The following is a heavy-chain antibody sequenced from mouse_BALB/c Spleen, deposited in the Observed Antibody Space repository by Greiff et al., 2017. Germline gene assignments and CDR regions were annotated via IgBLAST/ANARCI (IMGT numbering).Heavy chain of an antibody. CDR1: GYAFSSYW. CDR3: ARRRGNYVVAMDY. CDR2: IYPGDGDT. D-gene: IGHD2-1*01. J-gene: IGHJ4*01. Sequence: VQRVESGAELVRPGSSVKISCKASGYAFSSYWMNWVKQRPGQGLEWIGQIYPGDGDTNYNGKFKGKATLTADKSSSTAYMQLSSLTSEDSAVYFCARRRGNYVVAMDYWGQGTSVTVSS. V-gene: IGHV1-80*01.